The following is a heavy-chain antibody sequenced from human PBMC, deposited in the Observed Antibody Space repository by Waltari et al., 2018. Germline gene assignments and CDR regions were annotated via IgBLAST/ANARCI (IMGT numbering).Heavy chain of an antibody. Sequence: EVQLVESGGGLVQPGRSLRLSCAASGFTFDDSAMHWVRHATGKGLEWVSSISSSSSYIYYADSVKGRFTISRDNAKNSLYLQMNSLRAEDTAVYYCTLLGTGSYEHDAFDIWGQGTMVTVSS. CDR1: GFTFDDSA. V-gene: IGHV3-21*01. CDR2: ISSSSSYI. J-gene: IGHJ3*02. CDR3: TLLGTGSYEHDAFDI. D-gene: IGHD3-10*01.